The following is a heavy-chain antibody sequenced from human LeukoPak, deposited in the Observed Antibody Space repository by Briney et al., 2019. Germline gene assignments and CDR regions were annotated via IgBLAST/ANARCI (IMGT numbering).Heavy chain of an antibody. CDR1: GFTFSDYY. CDR3: ARDRPYYYGSGSIYYFDY. J-gene: IGHJ4*02. V-gene: IGHV3-11*01. D-gene: IGHD3-10*01. CDR2: ISSSGSTI. Sequence: GGSLRLSCAASGFTFSDYYMSWIRQAPGKGLEWVSYISSSGSTIYYADSVKGRLTISRDNAKNSLYLQMNSLRAEDTAVYYCARDRPYYYGSGSIYYFDYWGQGTLVTVSS.